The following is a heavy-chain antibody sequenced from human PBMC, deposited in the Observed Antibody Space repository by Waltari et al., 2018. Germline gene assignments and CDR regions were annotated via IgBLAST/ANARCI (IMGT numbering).Heavy chain of an antibody. D-gene: IGHD3-10*01. CDR1: GFTFSNYA. CDR3: AKAALDYYGSGAYFDH. V-gene: IGHV3-23*01. J-gene: IGHJ4*02. CDR2: RSLGGT. Sequence: EVQLLQSGGGLVQPGGSLRLSCAASGFTFSNYARAWVRQTPGEGLEWGAGRSLGGTYSADSRKCRLTRSRDNSRDTLDLQMNSLRADDTAVYYCAKAALDYYGSGAYFDHWGQGALVTVSS.